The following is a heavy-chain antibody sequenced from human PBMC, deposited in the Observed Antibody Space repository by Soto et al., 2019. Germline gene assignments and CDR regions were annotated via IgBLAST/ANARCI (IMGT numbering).Heavy chain of an antibody. CDR1: VGTFSSYA. J-gene: IGHJ5*02. CDR2: IIPIFGTA. CDR3: ARNYYDSSIPSSWDWFDP. V-gene: IGHV1-69*13. Sequence: GASVKVSCKASVGTFSSYAISWVRQAPGQGLEWMGGIIPIFGTANYAQKSQGRVTITADESTSTAYMELSSLRSEDTAVYYCARNYYDSSIPSSWDWFDPWGQGTLVTVSS. D-gene: IGHD3-22*01.